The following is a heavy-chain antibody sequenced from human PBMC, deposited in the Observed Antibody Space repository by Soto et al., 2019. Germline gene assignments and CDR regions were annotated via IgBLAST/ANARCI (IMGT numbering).Heavy chain of an antibody. V-gene: IGHV3-23*01. J-gene: IGHJ4*02. CDR3: AKDFRTGTIHX. Sequence: GGSLRLSFEASGFTYTKYVMNWVRQAPGKGLEGVSGITCTGGTPFYADSVRVRFVISRDNSKNTVFLHMTSLRAEDTAVYYCAKDFRTGTIHXWGQVALVTVSX. D-gene: IGHD1-1*01. CDR1: GFTYTKYV. CDR2: ITCTGGTP.